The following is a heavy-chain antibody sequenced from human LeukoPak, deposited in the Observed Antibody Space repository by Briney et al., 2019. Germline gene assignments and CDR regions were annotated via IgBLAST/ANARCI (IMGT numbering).Heavy chain of an antibody. V-gene: IGHV4-4*09. CDR1: GSISGYY. Sequence: QPSETLSLTCTVSGSISGYYWSWIRQPPGKGLEWIGYIYTSGSTNYNPSLESRVTISVDTSKNQFSLDLSSVTAADTAVYYCARQKCTSTSCLTKNAFDIWGQGKMVTVSS. CDR3: ARQKCTSTSCLTKNAFDI. D-gene: IGHD2-2*01. J-gene: IGHJ3*02. CDR2: IYTSGST.